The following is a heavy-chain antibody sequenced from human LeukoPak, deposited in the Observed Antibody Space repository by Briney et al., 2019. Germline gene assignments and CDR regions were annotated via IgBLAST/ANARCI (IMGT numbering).Heavy chain of an antibody. D-gene: IGHD3-10*01. CDR1: GYTFTGYY. CDR3: ARGQYYYGSGSYQY. J-gene: IGHJ4*02. Sequence: GESLKISCKASGYTFTGYYMHWVRQAPGQGLEWMGWISAYNGNTNYAQKLQGRVTMTTDTSTSTAYMELRSLRSDDTAVYYCARGQYYYGSGSYQYWGQGTLVTVSS. V-gene: IGHV1-18*01. CDR2: ISAYNGNT.